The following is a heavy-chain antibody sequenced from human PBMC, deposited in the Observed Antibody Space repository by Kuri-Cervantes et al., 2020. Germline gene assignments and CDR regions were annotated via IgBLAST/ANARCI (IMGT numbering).Heavy chain of an antibody. CDR1: GYTFTSYG. Sequence: ASVKVSCKASGYTFTSYGISWVRQAPGQGLEWMGWINAYNGDTNYAQNLQGRVTMTTDTSTSTAYMELRSLRSDDTAVYYCATDLKAFPYVYWGQGTLVTVSS. CDR3: ATDLKAFPYVY. V-gene: IGHV1-18*01. J-gene: IGHJ4*02. CDR2: INAYNGDT. D-gene: IGHD3-10*02.